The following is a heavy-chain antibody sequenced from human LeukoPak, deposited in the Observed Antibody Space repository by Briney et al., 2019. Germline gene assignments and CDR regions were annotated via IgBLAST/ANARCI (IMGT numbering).Heavy chain of an antibody. J-gene: IGHJ5*02. V-gene: IGHV4-59*01. Sequence: PSETLSLTCTVSGDSISSYYWSWIRQPPGKGLEWIGYIYYSGSTKYNPSLKSRVTISVDTSKNQFSLKLNSVTAAVTAVYYCARGGAGNCGGGCYLNWFDPWGQGTLVTVSS. CDR3: ARGGAGNCGGGCYLNWFDP. D-gene: IGHD2-21*02. CDR2: IYYSGST. CDR1: GDSISSYY.